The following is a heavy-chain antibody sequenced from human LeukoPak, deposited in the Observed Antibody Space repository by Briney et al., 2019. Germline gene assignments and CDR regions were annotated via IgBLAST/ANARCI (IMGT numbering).Heavy chain of an antibody. CDR1: GGSISSYY. V-gene: IGHV4-59*01. CDR2: IYYSGST. CDR3: ARDVSGTTHAFDI. D-gene: IGHD1-7*01. J-gene: IGHJ3*02. Sequence: SETLSLTCTVSGGSISSYYWSWIRQPPGKGLEWIGYIYYSGSTNYNPSPKSRVTISVDTSKNQFSLKLSSVTAADTAVYYCARDVSGTTHAFDIWGQGTMVTVSS.